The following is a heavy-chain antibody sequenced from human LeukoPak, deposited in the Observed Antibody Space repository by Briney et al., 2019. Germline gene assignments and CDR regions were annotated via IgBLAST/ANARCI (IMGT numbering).Heavy chain of an antibody. CDR1: GFTVSSNY. V-gene: IGHV3-53*01. D-gene: IGHD4-23*01. Sequence: GGSLRLSCAASGFTVSSNYMSWVRQAPGKGLEWVSVIYSGGSTYYADSVKGRFTISRDNSKNTLYLQMNSLRAEDTAVYYCAKGSLITTTVVSYYFDYWGQGTLVTVSS. CDR3: AKGSLITTTVVSYYFDY. J-gene: IGHJ4*02. CDR2: IYSGGST.